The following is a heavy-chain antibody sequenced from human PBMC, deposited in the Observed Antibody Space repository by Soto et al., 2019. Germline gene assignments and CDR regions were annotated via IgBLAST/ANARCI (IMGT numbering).Heavy chain of an antibody. CDR1: GYTFTSYA. J-gene: IGHJ6*02. D-gene: IGHD6-13*01. Sequence: QVQLVQSGAEVKKPGASVKVSCKASGYTFTSYAMHWVRQAPGQRLEWMGWINAGNGNTKYSQKLQGRVTINRETSASTAYMELSSLISEDTAVYYCSRDGGACSSPRPAGMDVWGQGSTVTVSS. V-gene: IGHV1-3*01. CDR2: INAGNGNT. CDR3: SRDGGACSSPRPAGMDV.